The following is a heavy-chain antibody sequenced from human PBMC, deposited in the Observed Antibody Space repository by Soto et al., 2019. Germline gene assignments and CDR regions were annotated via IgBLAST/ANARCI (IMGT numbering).Heavy chain of an antibody. J-gene: IGHJ4*02. CDR3: AKELLSMVRGVIKEIDY. D-gene: IGHD3-10*01. Sequence: QVQLVESGGGVVQPGRSLRLSCAASGFTFSNYGMHWVRQAPGKGLGWVALISYDGSKKYYADSVKGRFTISRDNSKNTLPLQMNSMRAEDTAVYYCAKELLSMVRGVIKEIDYWGQGTLVTVSS. V-gene: IGHV3-30*18. CDR1: GFTFSNYG. CDR2: ISYDGSKK.